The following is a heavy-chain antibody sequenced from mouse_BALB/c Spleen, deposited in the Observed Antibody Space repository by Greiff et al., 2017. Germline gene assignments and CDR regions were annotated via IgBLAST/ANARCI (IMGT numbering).Heavy chain of an antibody. D-gene: IGHD2-4*01. Sequence: QVQLQQPGAELVRPGASVKLSCKASGYTFTSYWINWVKQRPGQGLEWIGNIYPSDSYTNYNQKFKDKATLTVDKSSSTAYMQLSSPTSEDSAVYYCTRWGMITTAYAMDYWGQGTSVTVSS. V-gene: IGHV1-69*02. CDR1: GYTFTSYW. CDR2: IYPSDSYT. CDR3: TRWGMITTAYAMDY. J-gene: IGHJ4*01.